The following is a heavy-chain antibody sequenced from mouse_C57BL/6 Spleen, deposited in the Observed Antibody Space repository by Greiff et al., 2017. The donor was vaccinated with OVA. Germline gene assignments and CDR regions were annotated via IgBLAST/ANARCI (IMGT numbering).Heavy chain of an antibody. CDR2: IDPENGDT. J-gene: IGHJ2*01. CDR3: TSGGSSALCY. V-gene: IGHV14-4*01. CDR1: GFNIKDDY. Sequence: VQLQQSGAELVRPGASVKLSCTASGFNIKDDYMHWVKQRPEQGLEWIGWIDPENGDTEYASKFQGKATITADTSSNTAYLQLSSLTSEDTAVYYCTSGGSSALCYWGQGTTLTVSS. D-gene: IGHD1-1*01.